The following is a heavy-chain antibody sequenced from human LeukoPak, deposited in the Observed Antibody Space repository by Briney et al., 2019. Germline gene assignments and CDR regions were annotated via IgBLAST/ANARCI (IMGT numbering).Heavy chain of an antibody. J-gene: IGHJ4*02. V-gene: IGHV3-7*01. CDR3: ARGLSGYSSSLGY. Sequence: GGSLRLSCAASGFTFSSYWMSWVRQAPGKGLEWVANIKQDGSEKYYVDSVKGRFTISRDNAKNSLYLQMNSLRAEDTAVYYCARGLSGYSSSLGYWGQGTLVTVSS. CDR2: IKQDGSEK. CDR1: GFTFSSYW. D-gene: IGHD6-6*01.